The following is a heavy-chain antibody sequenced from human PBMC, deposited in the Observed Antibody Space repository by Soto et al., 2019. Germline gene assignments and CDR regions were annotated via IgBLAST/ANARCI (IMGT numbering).Heavy chain of an antibody. V-gene: IGHV4-34*01. CDR2: INHSGST. D-gene: IGHD6-13*01. CDR1: GGSFSGYY. CDR3: ARGDSAAAGPTFDY. J-gene: IGHJ4*02. Sequence: SETLSLTCAVYGGSFSGYYWSWIRQPPGKGLEWIGEINHSGSTNYNPSLKSRVTISVDTSKNQFSLKLSSVTAADTAVYYCARGDSAAAGPTFDYWGQGTLVTVSS.